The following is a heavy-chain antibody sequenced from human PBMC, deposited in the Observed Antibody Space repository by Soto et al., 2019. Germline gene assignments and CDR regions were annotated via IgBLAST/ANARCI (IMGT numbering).Heavy chain of an antibody. Sequence: GGSLRLSCVVSGRTFRSYAMSWVRQAPGKGLEWVSGISGGGAGTYYADSVKGRFTISRDPSTTTLFLDMYSLGAEDTAIYYCAKGRKPDHDDGLCAFDSWGQGVLVTVSS. CDR3: AKGRKPDHDDGLCAFDS. J-gene: IGHJ4*02. CDR2: ISGGGAGT. V-gene: IGHV3-23*01. D-gene: IGHD3-3*01. CDR1: GRTFRSYA.